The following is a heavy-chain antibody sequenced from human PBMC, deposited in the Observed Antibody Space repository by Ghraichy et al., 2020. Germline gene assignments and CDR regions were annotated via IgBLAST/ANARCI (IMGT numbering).Heavy chain of an antibody. Sequence: SQTLSLTCTVSGGSISSYYWSWIRQPPGKGLEWIGYIYYSGSTNYNPSLKSRVTISVDTSKNQFSLKLSSVTAADTAVYYCAREVGYSSSSGYFDYWGQGTLVTVSS. D-gene: IGHD6-6*01. J-gene: IGHJ4*02. CDR2: IYYSGST. V-gene: IGHV4-59*01. CDR1: GGSISSYY. CDR3: AREVGYSSSSGYFDY.